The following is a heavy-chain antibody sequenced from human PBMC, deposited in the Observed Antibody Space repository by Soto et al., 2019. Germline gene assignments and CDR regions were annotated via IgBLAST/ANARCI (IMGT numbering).Heavy chain of an antibody. V-gene: IGHV4-59*01. D-gene: IGHD3-3*01. CDR2: IYYSGST. CDR1: GGSISSYY. Sequence: SETLSLTCTVSGGSISSYYWSWIRQPPGKGLEWIGYIYYSGSTNYNPSLKSRVTISVDTSKNQFSLKLSSVTAADTAVYYCARVRREWDVFGPLPLGGTFDYWGQGTLVTVSS. CDR3: ARVRREWDVFGPLPLGGTFDY. J-gene: IGHJ4*02.